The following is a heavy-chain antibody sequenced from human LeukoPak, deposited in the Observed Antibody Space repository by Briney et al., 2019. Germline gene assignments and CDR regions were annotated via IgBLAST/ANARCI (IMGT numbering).Heavy chain of an antibody. D-gene: IGHD6-19*01. CDR1: GGTFSSYA. CDR3: ARVSVAGIAEFGYDY. V-gene: IGHV1-69*13. Sequence: SVKVSCKASGGTFSSYAISWVRQAPGQGLEWMGGIIPIFGTANYAQKFQGRVTITADESTSTAYMELSSLRSEDTAVYYCARVSVAGIAEFGYDYWGQGTLVTVSS. CDR2: IIPIFGTA. J-gene: IGHJ4*02.